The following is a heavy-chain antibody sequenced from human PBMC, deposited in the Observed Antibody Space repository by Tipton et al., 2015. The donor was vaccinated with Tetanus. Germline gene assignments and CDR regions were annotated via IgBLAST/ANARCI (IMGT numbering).Heavy chain of an antibody. CDR3: ARDWKIEYSRGWYGGNFDY. CDR2: ISYDGSNK. V-gene: IGHV3-30-3*01. D-gene: IGHD6-19*01. Sequence: SLRLSCAASGFTFSSYAMHWVRQAPGKGLEWVAVISYDGSNKYYADSVKGRFTISRDNSKNTLYLQMNSLRAEDTAVYYCARDWKIEYSRGWYGGNFDYWGQGTLVTGSS. J-gene: IGHJ4*02. CDR1: GFTFSSYA.